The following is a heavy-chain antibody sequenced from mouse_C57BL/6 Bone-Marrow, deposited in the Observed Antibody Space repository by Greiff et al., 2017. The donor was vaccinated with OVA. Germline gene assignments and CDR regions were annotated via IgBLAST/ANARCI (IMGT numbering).Heavy chain of an antibody. Sequence: VQGVESGPELVKPGASVKISCKASGYAFSSSWMNWVKQRPGKGLEWIGRIYPGDGDTNYNGKFKGKATLTADKSSSTAYMQLSSLTSEDSAVYFCARGGYGSGEFAYWGQGTLVTVSA. D-gene: IGHD1-1*01. CDR3: ARGGYGSGEFAY. V-gene: IGHV1-82*01. CDR1: GYAFSSSW. J-gene: IGHJ3*01. CDR2: IYPGDGDT.